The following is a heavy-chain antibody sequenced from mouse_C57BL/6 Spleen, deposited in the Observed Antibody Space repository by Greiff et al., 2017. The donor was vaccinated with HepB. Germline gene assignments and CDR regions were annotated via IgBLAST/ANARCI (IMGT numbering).Heavy chain of an antibody. D-gene: IGHD1-1*01. V-gene: IGHV1-18*01. CDR1: GYTFTDYN. CDR3: ARSPVVAKAYFDY. CDR2: INPNNGGT. J-gene: IGHJ2*01. Sequence: VQLQQSGPELVKPGASVKIPCKASGYTFTDYNMDWVKQSHGKSLEWIGDINPNNGGTIYNQKFKGKATLTVDKSSSTAYMELRSLTSEDTAVYYCARSPVVAKAYFDYWGQGTTLTVSS.